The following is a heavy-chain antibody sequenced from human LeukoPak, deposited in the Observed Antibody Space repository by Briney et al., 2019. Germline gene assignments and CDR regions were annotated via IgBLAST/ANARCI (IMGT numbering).Heavy chain of an antibody. J-gene: IGHJ4*02. Sequence: GGSLRPSCAASGFSVSSNYMSWVRQAPGKGLEWVPVIYSGGSTYYADSVKGRFTISRDNSKNTLYLQMNSLRGEDTAVYYCALDTGYSSSWGQGTLVTVSS. CDR1: GFSVSSNY. D-gene: IGHD6-13*01. CDR3: ALDTGYSSS. CDR2: IYSGGST. V-gene: IGHV3-53*01.